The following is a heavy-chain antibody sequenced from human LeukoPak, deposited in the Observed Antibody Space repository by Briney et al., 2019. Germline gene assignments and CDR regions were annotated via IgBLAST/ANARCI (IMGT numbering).Heavy chain of an antibody. CDR1: GYTFTSYG. Sequence: ASVKVSCKASGYTFTSYGISWVRQAPGQGLEWMGWISAYNGKTNYAQKLQGRVTMTTDTSTRTAYMELRSLRSDDTAVYYCARGYCSSTSCYRYGMDVWGQGTTVTVSS. V-gene: IGHV1-18*01. J-gene: IGHJ6*02. D-gene: IGHD2-2*01. CDR3: ARGYCSSTSCYRYGMDV. CDR2: ISAYNGKT.